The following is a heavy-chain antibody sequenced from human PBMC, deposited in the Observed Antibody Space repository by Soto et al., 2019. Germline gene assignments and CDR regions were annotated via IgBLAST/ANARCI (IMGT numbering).Heavy chain of an antibody. Sequence: RASVKVSCKASGGTFSSYAISWVRQAPGQGLEWMGGIIPIFGTANYAQKFQGRVTITADESTSTAYMELSSLRSEDTAVYYCADCSGGSCYSGLGWFDPWRPGTLVTVSS. CDR2: IIPIFGTA. V-gene: IGHV1-69*13. CDR1: GGTFSSYA. CDR3: ADCSGGSCYSGLGWFDP. D-gene: IGHD2-15*01. J-gene: IGHJ5*02.